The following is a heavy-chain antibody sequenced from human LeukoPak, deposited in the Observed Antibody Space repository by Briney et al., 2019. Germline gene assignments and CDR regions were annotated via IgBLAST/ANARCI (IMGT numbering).Heavy chain of an antibody. D-gene: IGHD7-27*01. CDR1: GYSFASYW. CDR2: IHPNDAST. CDR3: ARHNNWGFDY. J-gene: IGHJ4*02. Sequence: GESLKISCKASGYSFASYWIGWVRQMSGKGLEWMAIIHPNDASTIYSPSFQGQVTISADKSINTAYLQWSALKASDTAIYYCARHNNWGFDYWDRGTLLTVSS. V-gene: IGHV5-51*01.